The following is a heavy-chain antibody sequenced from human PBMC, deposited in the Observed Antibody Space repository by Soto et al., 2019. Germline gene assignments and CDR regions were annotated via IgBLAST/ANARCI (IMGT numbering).Heavy chain of an antibody. J-gene: IGHJ6*02. CDR1: GGSVSSDIHY. CDR2: MHYSGAT. Sequence: SETLSLTCSVSGGSVSSDIHYWGWIRQPPGKGLEWIGAMHYSGATYYKLSLESRVSISIDTSKNEFSLRLTSAAAADTAIYYCASVGAYCEGHCNSSSYGVDVWGQGTTVPVSS. V-gene: IGHV4-39*01. CDR3: ASVGAYCEGHCNSSSYGVDV. D-gene: IGHD2-21*01.